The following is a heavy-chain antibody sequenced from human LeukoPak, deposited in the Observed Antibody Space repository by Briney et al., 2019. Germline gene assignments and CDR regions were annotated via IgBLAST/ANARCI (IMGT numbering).Heavy chain of an antibody. D-gene: IGHD6-13*01. V-gene: IGHV4-34*12. J-gene: IGHJ3*01. CDR2: GIHGGST. Sequence: SETLSLTCAVYGGSFSGHSWSWIRQPPGKGLEWIGEGIHGGSTNYNPSLKSRVTISLDTSKNQFSLKLRSVTAADTAVYYCARISSSNWYNERGAFDVWGQGTMVTVSS. CDR3: ARISSSNWYNERGAFDV. CDR1: GGSFSGHS.